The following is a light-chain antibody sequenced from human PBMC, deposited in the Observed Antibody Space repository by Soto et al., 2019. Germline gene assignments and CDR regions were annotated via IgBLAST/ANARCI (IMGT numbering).Light chain of an antibody. Sequence: DIQMSKSPSSLSASLGDRVTITCRASQTISTYLNWYQQKPGKAPRLLIYDASSLLSGVPSRFRGSGSGTEFTLTISSLQPDDFATYYCQQYNSYPWTFGQGTKVDIK. CDR1: QTISTY. CDR2: DAS. V-gene: IGKV1-5*01. J-gene: IGKJ1*01. CDR3: QQYNSYPWT.